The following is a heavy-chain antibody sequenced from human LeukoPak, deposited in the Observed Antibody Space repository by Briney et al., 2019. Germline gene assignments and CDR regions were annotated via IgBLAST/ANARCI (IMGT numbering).Heavy chain of an antibody. CDR3: AKRGYGVQDGFDI. CDR1: GFIFSSYV. Sequence: GGSLRLSCAASGFIFSSYVMSWVRQAPGKGLEWVSAISGSGSSSYYADSVKGRFTISRDNSKNTLYLQINSLRAEDTAVYYCAKRGYGVQDGFDIWGQGTMVTVSS. D-gene: IGHD4-17*01. V-gene: IGHV3-23*01. J-gene: IGHJ3*02. CDR2: ISGSGSSS.